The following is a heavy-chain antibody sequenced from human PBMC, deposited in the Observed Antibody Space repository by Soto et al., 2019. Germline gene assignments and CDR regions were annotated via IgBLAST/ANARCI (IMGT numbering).Heavy chain of an antibody. J-gene: IGHJ6*02. CDR1: GDSVSSNSAA. Sequence: SQTLSLTCPISGDSVSSNSAAWNWIRQSPSRGLEWLGRTYYRSKWYNDYPVSVKSRITINPDTSKNQFSLQLNAVTPEDTAVYYCARGIAAAGTFRYYYYYGMDVWGQVATVTVFS. D-gene: IGHD6-13*01. V-gene: IGHV6-1*01. CDR2: TYYRSKWYN. CDR3: ARGIAAAGTFRYYYYYGMDV.